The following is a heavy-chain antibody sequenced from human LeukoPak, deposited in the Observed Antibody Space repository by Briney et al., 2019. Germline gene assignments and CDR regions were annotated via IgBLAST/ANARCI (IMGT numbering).Heavy chain of an antibody. CDR3: ASGTAMVEYYFDY. J-gene: IGHJ4*02. V-gene: IGHV3-48*03. Sequence: PGGSLRLSCAASGFTFSSYEMNWVRQAPGKGLEWVSYISSSGSTIYYADSVKGRFTISRDNSKNTLYLQMNSLRAEDTAVYYCASGTAMVEYYFDYWGQGTLVTVSS. CDR1: GFTFSSYE. D-gene: IGHD5-18*01. CDR2: ISSSGSTI.